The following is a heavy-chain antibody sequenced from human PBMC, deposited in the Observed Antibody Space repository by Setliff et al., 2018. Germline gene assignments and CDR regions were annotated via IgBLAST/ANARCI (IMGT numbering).Heavy chain of an antibody. CDR1: GGSFSGYY. CDR3: ARDRITIFGVVIPFDY. J-gene: IGHJ4*02. D-gene: IGHD3-3*01. CDR2: INHSGST. Sequence: PSETLSLTCAVYGGSFSGYYWSWIRQPPGKGLEWIGEINHSGSTNYNPSLKSRVTISVDTSKNQFSLKLSSVTAADTAVYYCARDRITIFGVVIPFDYWGQGTLVTSPQ. V-gene: IGHV4-34*01.